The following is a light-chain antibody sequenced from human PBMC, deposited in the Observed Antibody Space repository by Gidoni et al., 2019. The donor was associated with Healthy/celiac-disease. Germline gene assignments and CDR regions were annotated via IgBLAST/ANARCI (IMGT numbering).Light chain of an antibody. CDR1: QGISNY. CDR2: AAS. Sequence: DIQMTQSPSSLSASVGDRVTITCRASQGISNYLARYQQKPGKVPKLLIYAASTLQSGVPSRFSGSGSGTDFTLTISSLQPEDVATYYCQKYNSAPWTFXXXTKVDIK. J-gene: IGKJ1*01. CDR3: QKYNSAPWT. V-gene: IGKV1-27*01.